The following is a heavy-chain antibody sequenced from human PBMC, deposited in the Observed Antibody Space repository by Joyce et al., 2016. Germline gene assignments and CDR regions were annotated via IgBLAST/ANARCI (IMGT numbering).Heavy chain of an antibody. CDR2: INPDSGGT. CDR1: GYTFTGYY. D-gene: IGHD3-3*01. CDR3: ARGGYYGPYYFDY. V-gene: IGHV1-2*02. J-gene: IGHJ4*02. Sequence: QVQLVQSGAEVTKPGASVKVSCKASGYTFTGYYMHWVRQAPGQGLEWIGCINPDSGGTNYAQKFQGRVTRTRDTSASTTYMELNRLRSDDTAVYYCARGGYYGPYYFDYWGQGTLVTVSS.